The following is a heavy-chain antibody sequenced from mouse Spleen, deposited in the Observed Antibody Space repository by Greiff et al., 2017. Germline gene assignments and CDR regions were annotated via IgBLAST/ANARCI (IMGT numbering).Heavy chain of an antibody. Sequence: EVQLVESGGGLVKLGGSLKLSCAASGFTFSSYAMSWVRQTPEKRLEWVATISSGGGNTYYPDSVKGRFTISRDNAKNTLYLQMSSLKSEDTAMYYCARHGWDWDWYFDVWGAGTTVTVSS. J-gene: IGHJ1*01. CDR3: ARHGWDWDWYFDV. CDR1: GFTFSSYA. V-gene: IGHV5-9-3*01. CDR2: ISSGGGNT. D-gene: IGHD4-1*01.